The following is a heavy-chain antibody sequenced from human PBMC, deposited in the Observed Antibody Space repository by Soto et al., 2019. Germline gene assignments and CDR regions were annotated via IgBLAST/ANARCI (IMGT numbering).Heavy chain of an antibody. D-gene: IGHD3-22*01. V-gene: IGHV4-39*01. J-gene: IGHJ2*01. CDR3: ARRPTKWLTTPDWYFDL. CDR1: GGSISSSSYY. CDR2: IYYSGST. Sequence: QLQLQESGPGLVKPSETLSLTCTVSGGSISSSSYYWGWIRQPPGKGLEWIGSIYYSGSTYYNPSPTSRVTLSLDTPKNPFSLRRSSVTAADTAVYYCARRPTKWLTTPDWYFDLWGRGTLVTVSS.